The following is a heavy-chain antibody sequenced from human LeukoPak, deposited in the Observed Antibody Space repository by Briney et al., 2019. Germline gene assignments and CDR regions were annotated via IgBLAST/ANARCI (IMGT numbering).Heavy chain of an antibody. CDR2: IYYSGST. CDR3: ARDYGSGSYYNDAFDI. J-gene: IGHJ3*02. Sequence: SETLSLTCTVSGGSISSYYWSLIRQPPGKGLEWIGYIYYSGSTNYNPSLKSRVTISVDTSKNQFSLKLSSVTAADTAVYYCARDYGSGSYYNDAFDIWGQGTMVTVSS. CDR1: GGSISSYY. D-gene: IGHD3-10*01. V-gene: IGHV4-59*01.